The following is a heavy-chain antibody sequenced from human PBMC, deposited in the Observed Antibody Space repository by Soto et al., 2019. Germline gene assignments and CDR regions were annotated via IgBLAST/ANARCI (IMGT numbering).Heavy chain of an antibody. CDR1: GYTITSFA. Sequence: ASVQFSFQASGYTITSFAVHWVRQAPGQRLEWMGWINAGNGNTKYSQKFQARVTITRDTSASTAYMELSSLRAEDTAVYYCARSPGMAVADYWGHGTLVTVSS. V-gene: IGHV1-3*01. D-gene: IGHD6-19*01. J-gene: IGHJ4*01. CDR3: ARSPGMAVADY. CDR2: INAGNGNT.